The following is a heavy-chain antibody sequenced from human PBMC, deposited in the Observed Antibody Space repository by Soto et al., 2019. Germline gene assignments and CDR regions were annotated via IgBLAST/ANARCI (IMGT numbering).Heavy chain of an antibody. CDR3: ARGYYDSSGTNMGLDY. V-gene: IGHV1-46*01. CDR2: INPSGGST. D-gene: IGHD3-22*01. Sequence: QVQLVQSGAEVKKPGASVKVSCKASGYTFTSYYMHWVRQAPGQGLEWMGIINPSGGSTSYAQKFQGRVTMTRDTSTSTVYMELSSLRSEDTAVYYCARGYYDSSGTNMGLDYWGQGTLVTVSS. J-gene: IGHJ4*02. CDR1: GYTFTSYY.